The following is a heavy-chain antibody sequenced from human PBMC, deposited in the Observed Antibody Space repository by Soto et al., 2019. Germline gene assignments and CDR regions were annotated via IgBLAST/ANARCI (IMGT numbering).Heavy chain of an antibody. CDR1: GYTFTDYG. D-gene: IGHD6-13*01. Sequence: QVQLVQSGAEVKKPGASVKVYCKASGYTFTDYGISWVRQAPGQGLEWMGWIHTYNGHTNYAQKVQGIVTMTTDTSTSTAYMELRSLRPDDTAVYYCARDAQYSSRWHPIDFWGQGTLVTVSS. V-gene: IGHV1-18*01. CDR2: IHTYNGHT. J-gene: IGHJ4*02. CDR3: ARDAQYSSRWHPIDF.